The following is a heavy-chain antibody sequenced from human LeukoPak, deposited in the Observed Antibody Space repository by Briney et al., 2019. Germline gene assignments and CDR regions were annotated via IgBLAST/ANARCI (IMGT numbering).Heavy chain of an antibody. CDR1: GGSISSGGYS. CDR2: IYHSGST. J-gene: IGHJ4*02. Sequence: SQTLSLTCAVSGGSISSGGYSWSWIRQPPGKGLEWIGYIYHSGSTYYNPSLKSRVTISVDRSKNQFSLKLSSVTAADTAVYYCARVWDSSGYYPIDYWGQGTLVTVSS. V-gene: IGHV4-30-2*01. D-gene: IGHD3-22*01. CDR3: ARVWDSSGYYPIDY.